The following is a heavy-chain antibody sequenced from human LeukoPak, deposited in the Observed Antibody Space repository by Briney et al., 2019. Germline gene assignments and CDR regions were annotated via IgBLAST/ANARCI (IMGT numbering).Heavy chain of an antibody. CDR3: AKDRAMVRGVIITTDY. CDR2: IRYDGSNK. Sequence: GGSLRLSCAASGFTFNSYGMHWVREAPGKGLEWVAFIRYDGSNKYYADSVKGRFTISRDNSKNTLYLQMNSLRAEGTAVYYCAKDRAMVRGVIITTDYWGQGTLVTVSS. J-gene: IGHJ4*02. D-gene: IGHD3-10*01. CDR1: GFTFNSYG. V-gene: IGHV3-30*02.